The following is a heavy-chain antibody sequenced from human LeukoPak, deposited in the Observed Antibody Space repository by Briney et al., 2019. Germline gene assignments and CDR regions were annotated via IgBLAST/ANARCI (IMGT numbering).Heavy chain of an antibody. CDR1: VYTFTTCD. Sequence: GASLNVSCKASVYTFTTCDINWVRQATGQGLEWLGWMNPNSGNTDNAQRFQGRVTMTRDTSISTAYLELSNLRSEDTAIYYCTRGSSGRRDYWGQGTLVTVCS. CDR2: MNPNSGNT. D-gene: IGHD6-19*01. CDR3: TRGSSGRRDY. J-gene: IGHJ4*02. V-gene: IGHV1-8*01.